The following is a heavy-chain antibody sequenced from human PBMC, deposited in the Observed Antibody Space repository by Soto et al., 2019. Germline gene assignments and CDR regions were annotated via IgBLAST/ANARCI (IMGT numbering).Heavy chain of an antibody. Sequence: SVKVSCKGSGGTFSSYTMNGVRQAPGQRPEWMGRIIPILGIANYAQKFQGRVTITADKSTSTAYMELSSLRSEDTAVYYCARDILTGYLTLVDYGMDVWGQGTTVTVSS. CDR1: GGTFSSYT. CDR2: IIPILGIA. V-gene: IGHV1-69*04. CDR3: ARDILTGYLTLVDYGMDV. J-gene: IGHJ6*02. D-gene: IGHD3-9*01.